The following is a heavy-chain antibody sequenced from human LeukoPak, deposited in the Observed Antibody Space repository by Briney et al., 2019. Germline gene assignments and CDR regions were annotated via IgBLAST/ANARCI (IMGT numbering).Heavy chain of an antibody. V-gene: IGHV3-53*01. CDR3: ARDGDYYYMDV. CDR1: GFTVSSIY. D-gene: IGHD3-16*01. J-gene: IGHJ6*03. Sequence: GGSLRLSCAASGFTVSSIYMSWVRQVPGKGLEWVSVIYSGGDTYYADSVKGRFTISRDNSKNTLYLQMNSLRAEDTAVYYCARDGDYYYMDVWGKGTTVTVSS. CDR2: IYSGGDT.